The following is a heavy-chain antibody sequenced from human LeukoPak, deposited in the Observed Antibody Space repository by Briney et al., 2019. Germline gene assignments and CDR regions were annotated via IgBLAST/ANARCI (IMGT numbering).Heavy chain of an antibody. D-gene: IGHD3-22*01. CDR3: ARDPIRITMIVVPRWAFDI. J-gene: IGHJ3*02. CDR1: GGSFSGYY. V-gene: IGHV4-34*01. CDR2: INHSGST. Sequence: SEILSLTCAVYGGSFSGYYWGWIRQPPGKGLEWIGEINHSGSTNYNPSLKSRVTISVDTSKNQFSLKLSSVTAADTAVYYCARDPIRITMIVVPRWAFDIWGQGTMVTVSS.